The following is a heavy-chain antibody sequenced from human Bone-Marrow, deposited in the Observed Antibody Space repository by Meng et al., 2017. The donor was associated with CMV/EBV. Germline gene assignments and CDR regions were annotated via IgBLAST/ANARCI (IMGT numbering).Heavy chain of an antibody. CDR3: ARRICSSTSCPYDY. D-gene: IGHD2-2*01. V-gene: IGHV5-10-1*01. Sequence: SGYSFTSYWISWVRQMPGKGLEWMEMIDPSDSYTNYSPSFQGHVTISADKSISTAYLQWSSLKASDTAMYYCARRICSSTSCPYDYWGQGTLVTVSS. CDR1: GYSFTSYW. J-gene: IGHJ4*02. CDR2: IDPSDSYT.